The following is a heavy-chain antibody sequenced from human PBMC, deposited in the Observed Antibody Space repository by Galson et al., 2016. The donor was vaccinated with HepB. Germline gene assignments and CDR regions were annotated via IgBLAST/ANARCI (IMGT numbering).Heavy chain of an antibody. Sequence: SLRLSCATSGFIFSHHAMSWVRQAPGKGLEWVSGISGRGGRTYYANSVKGRFTISRDNSKNTLYLQMKSLRADDTAVYYCAKLIEVAGSFDDWGQGTLVTVSA. D-gene: IGHD6-19*01. V-gene: IGHV3-23*01. CDR3: AKLIEVAGSFDD. CDR1: GFIFSHHA. J-gene: IGHJ4*02. CDR2: ISGRGGRT.